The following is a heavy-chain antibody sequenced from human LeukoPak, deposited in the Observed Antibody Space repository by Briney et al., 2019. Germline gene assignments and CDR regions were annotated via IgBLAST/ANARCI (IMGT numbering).Heavy chain of an antibody. CDR1: GFTFSSYS. CDR3: AKALGLVRGVIGDY. CDR2: ISSSSSTI. Sequence: GGSLRLSCAASGFTFSSYSMNWVRQAPGKGLEWVSYISSSSSTIYYADSVKGRFTISRDNSKNTLYLQMNSLRAEDTAVYYCAKALGLVRGVIGDYWGQGTLVTVSS. V-gene: IGHV3-48*01. J-gene: IGHJ4*02. D-gene: IGHD3-10*01.